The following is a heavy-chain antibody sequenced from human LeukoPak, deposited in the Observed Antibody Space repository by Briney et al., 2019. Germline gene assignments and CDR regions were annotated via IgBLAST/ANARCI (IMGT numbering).Heavy chain of an antibody. Sequence: GGSLRLSCAASGFTFSSHGMHWVRQAPGKGLVWVAHVSTDGTSTSSVDSVKGRFTISRDNAKNTLYLQMNSLRAEDTAVYYCARVWVDYDFWSGYYRGDRMAYYYGMDVWGQGTTVTVSS. D-gene: IGHD3-3*01. CDR1: GFTFSSHG. CDR3: ARVWVDYDFWSGYYRGDRMAYYYGMDV. V-gene: IGHV3-74*01. CDR2: VSTDGTST. J-gene: IGHJ6*02.